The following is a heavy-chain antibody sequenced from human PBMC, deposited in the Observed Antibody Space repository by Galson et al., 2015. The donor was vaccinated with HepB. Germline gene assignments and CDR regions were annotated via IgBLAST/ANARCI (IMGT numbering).Heavy chain of an antibody. D-gene: IGHD2-2*01. V-gene: IGHV3-30-3*01. J-gene: IGHJ4*01. CDR3: ARALGYCSSTSCPTFDY. Sequence: SLRLSCAASGFTFSSSAMHWVRQAPGKGLDWVTAISYDGNNKNYADSVKGRFTISRDNSKNTLYLQMNSLRVEDTAVYYCARALGYCSSTSCPTFDYWGHGTLVTVSS. CDR1: GFTFSSSA. CDR2: ISYDGNNK.